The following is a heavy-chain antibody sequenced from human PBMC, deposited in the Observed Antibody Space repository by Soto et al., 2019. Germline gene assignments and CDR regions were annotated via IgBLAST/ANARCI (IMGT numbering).Heavy chain of an antibody. V-gene: IGHV3-30*18. D-gene: IGHD2-2*02. CDR2: ISYDGSNK. J-gene: IGHJ4*02. Sequence: ESGGGVVQPGRSLRLSCAASGFTFSSYGMHWVRQAPGKGLEWVAVISYDGSNKYYADSVKGRFTISRDNSKNTLYLQMNSLRAEDTAVYYCAKDSSSIPFDYWGQGTLVTVSS. CDR3: AKDSSSIPFDY. CDR1: GFTFSSYG.